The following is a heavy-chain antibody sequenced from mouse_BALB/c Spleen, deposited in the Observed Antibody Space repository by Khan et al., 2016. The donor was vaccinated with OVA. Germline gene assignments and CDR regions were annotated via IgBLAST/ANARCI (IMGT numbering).Heavy chain of an antibody. CDR1: GYTFITYW. D-gene: IGHD1-1*01. V-gene: IGHV1-87*01. CDR3: ASVYDNYFDY. J-gene: IGHJ2*01. Sequence: VQLQESGAELARPGASVKLSCKASGYTFITYWMQWVKQRPGQGLEWIGAIYPGDGDTKYTQKFKGKATLTADKSSSTAYMQLRNLASEDSAVYYCASVYDNYFDYWGQGTTLTVSS. CDR2: IYPGDGDT.